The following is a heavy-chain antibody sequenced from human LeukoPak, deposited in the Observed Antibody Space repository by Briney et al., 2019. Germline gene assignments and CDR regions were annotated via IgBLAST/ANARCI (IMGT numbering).Heavy chain of an antibody. CDR3: ARSRRRGVVATNYFDY. CDR2: IYYSGST. CDR1: GGSISSSSYY. D-gene: IGHD5-12*01. V-gene: IGHV4-39*01. J-gene: IGHJ4*02. Sequence: SETLSLTCTVSGGSISSSSYYWGWIRQSPGKGLEWIGSIYYSGSTYYNPSLKSRVTISVDTSKNQFSLKLSSVTAADTAVYYCARSRRRGVVATNYFDYWGQGTLVTVSS.